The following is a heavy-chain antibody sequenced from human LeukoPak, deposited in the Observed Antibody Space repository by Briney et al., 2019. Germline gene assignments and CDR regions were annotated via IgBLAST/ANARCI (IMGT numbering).Heavy chain of an antibody. CDR1: SYTFYY. J-gene: IGHJ4*02. CDR2: ISPNSGGT. V-gene: IGHV1-2*02. D-gene: IGHD3-22*01. CDR3: ASHPPNSGYRH. Sequence: ASVKVSCKASSYTFYYMHRVRQALGQGLEWMGWISPNSGGTNYAQKFQGRVTLTRDTSISTVYMELSSLRSDDTAVYYCASHPPNSGYRHWGQGTLVTVSS.